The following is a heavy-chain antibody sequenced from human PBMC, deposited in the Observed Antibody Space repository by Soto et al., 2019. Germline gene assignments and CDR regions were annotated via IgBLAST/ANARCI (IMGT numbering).Heavy chain of an antibody. CDR1: GRSMSGYN. J-gene: IGHJ3*02. D-gene: IGHD3-10*01. CDR3: ARNGVGFGFDI. Sequence: QVQQQQWGARLLKPSETLSLTCAEYGRSMSGYNWSWLRRSPVRGLEWIGEISPTGDTNYGPSFMSRVTVSVDTSKYELSLRLTQVTAADTATYLCARNGVGFGFDIWGLGKMVSVSS. CDR2: ISPTGDT. V-gene: IGHV4-34*02.